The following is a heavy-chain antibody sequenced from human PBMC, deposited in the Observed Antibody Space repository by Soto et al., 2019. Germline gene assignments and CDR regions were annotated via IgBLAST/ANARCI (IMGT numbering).Heavy chain of an antibody. V-gene: IGHV4-4*02. D-gene: IGHD2-21*02. CDR1: GTSIFNNNW. CDR3: ARGDGDNAFDI. J-gene: IGHJ3*02. CDR2: IYHSGTT. Sequence: QVQLQESGPGLEKPSGTLSLTCAVSGTSIFNNNWWTWVRQPPGKGLEWIGEIYHSGTTNYNSSLKSRVTFSTDKSKNQFSLNLNSVTAADTAVYYCARGDGDNAFDIWGQGTLVIVSS.